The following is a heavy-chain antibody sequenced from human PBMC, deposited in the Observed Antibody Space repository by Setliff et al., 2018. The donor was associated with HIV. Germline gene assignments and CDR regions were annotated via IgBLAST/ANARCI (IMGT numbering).Heavy chain of an antibody. Sequence: ASVKVSCKASGYTFTGYYMHWVRQAPGQGLEWMGWINPNSGGTNYAQKFQGRVTMTRDTSISTAYMELSRLRSDDTAVYYCARDQGYYDTSGYYQYYFDYWGQGTLVTVSS. J-gene: IGHJ4*02. D-gene: IGHD3-22*01. CDR1: GYTFTGYY. V-gene: IGHV1-2*02. CDR2: INPNSGGT. CDR3: ARDQGYYDTSGYYQYYFDY.